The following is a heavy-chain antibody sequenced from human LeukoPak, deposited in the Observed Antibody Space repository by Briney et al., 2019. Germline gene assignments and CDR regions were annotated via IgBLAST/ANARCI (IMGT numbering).Heavy chain of an antibody. D-gene: IGHD3-22*01. CDR3: AKPDSSGYYYTYPFDY. Sequence: GGSLRLSCAASGFTFSSYWMHWVRQAPGKGLVWVSRINSDGSSTSYADSVKGRSTISRDNAKNTLYLQMNSLRAEDTAVYYCAKPDSSGYYYTYPFDYWGQGTLVTVSS. V-gene: IGHV3-74*01. CDR1: GFTFSSYW. CDR2: INSDGSST. J-gene: IGHJ4*02.